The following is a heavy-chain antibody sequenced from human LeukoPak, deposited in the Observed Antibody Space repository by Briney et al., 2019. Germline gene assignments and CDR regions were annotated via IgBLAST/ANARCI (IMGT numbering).Heavy chain of an antibody. CDR3: ARYDYGDYYFDY. CDR2: INPNSGGT. CDR1: GGTFSSYA. D-gene: IGHD4-17*01. J-gene: IGHJ4*02. V-gene: IGHV1-18*01. Sequence: ASVKVSCKASGGTFSSYAISWVRQAPGQGLEWMGGINPNSGGTNYAQKLQGRVTMTTDTSTSTAYMELRSLRSDDTAVYYCARYDYGDYYFDYWGQGTLVTVSS.